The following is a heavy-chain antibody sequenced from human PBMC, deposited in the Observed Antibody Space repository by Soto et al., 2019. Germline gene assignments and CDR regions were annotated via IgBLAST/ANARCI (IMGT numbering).Heavy chain of an antibody. Sequence: QVQLQESGPGLVKPSQTLSLTCTVSGGSISSGGYYWSWIRQHPGKGLEWIRYIYYSGSTYYNPSLKSRVTISVDTSKNQYSLKLSSVTAADTAVYYCARSGYSYGPNPLLYWGQGTLVTVSS. CDR1: GGSISSGGYY. CDR2: IYYSGST. CDR3: ARSGYSYGPNPLLY. V-gene: IGHV4-31*03. J-gene: IGHJ4*02. D-gene: IGHD5-18*01.